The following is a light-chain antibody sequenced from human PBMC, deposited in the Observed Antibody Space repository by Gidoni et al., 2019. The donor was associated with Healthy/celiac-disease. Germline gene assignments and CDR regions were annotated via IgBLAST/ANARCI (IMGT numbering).Light chain of an antibody. CDR3: SSYTSSSTPYV. CDR2: EVS. J-gene: IGLJ1*01. CDR1: SSDVGGYNY. V-gene: IGLV2-14*01. Sequence: QSALTQPAFVSGSPGQSLTISCTGTSSDVGGYNYVSWYQQHPGKAHKLMIYEVSNRPSGVSNRFSGSRSGNTASLTISGLQAEDEADYYCSSYTSSSTPYVFGTGTKVTVL.